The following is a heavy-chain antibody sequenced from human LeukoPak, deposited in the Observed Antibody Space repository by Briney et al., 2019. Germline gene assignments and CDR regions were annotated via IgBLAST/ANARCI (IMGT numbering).Heavy chain of an antibody. V-gene: IGHV3-21*01. D-gene: IGHD6-19*01. J-gene: IGHJ4*02. Sequence: GGSLRLSCAASGFIFSSYSMNWVRQAPGKGLEWVSSISSSSSYIYYADSMKGRFTISRDNAKNSLFLQMSSLRDADTAVYYCAHRGGSGWPYYFDSWGQGTLVTVSS. CDR1: GFIFSSYS. CDR2: ISSSSSYI. CDR3: AHRGGSGWPYYFDS.